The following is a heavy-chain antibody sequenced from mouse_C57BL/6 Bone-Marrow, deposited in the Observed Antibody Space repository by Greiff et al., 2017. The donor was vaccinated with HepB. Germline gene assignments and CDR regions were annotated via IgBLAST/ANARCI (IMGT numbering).Heavy chain of an antibody. Sequence: QVQLKESGAELVRPGASVKLSCKASGYTFTDYYINWVKQRPGQGLEWIARIYPGSGNTYYNEKFKGKATLTAEKSSSTAYMQLSSLTSDDSAVYICAIRWLAYWGQGTLVTVSA. CDR2: IYPGSGNT. J-gene: IGHJ3*01. CDR3: AIRWLAY. CDR1: GYTFTDYY. V-gene: IGHV1-76*01.